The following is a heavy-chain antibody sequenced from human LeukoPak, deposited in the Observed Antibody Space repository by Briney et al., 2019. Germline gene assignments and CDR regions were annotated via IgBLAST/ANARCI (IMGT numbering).Heavy chain of an antibody. J-gene: IGHJ6*03. CDR2: IRYDGSNK. CDR3: AKDLYQLPYYYYYMDV. V-gene: IGHV3-30*02. D-gene: IGHD2-2*01. Sequence: GGSLRLSCAASGFTFGSYGMHWVRQAPGKGLEWVAFIRYDGSNKYYADSVKGRFTISRDNSKNTLYLQMNSLRAEDTAVYYCAKDLYQLPYYYYYMDVWGKGTTVTVSS. CDR1: GFTFGSYG.